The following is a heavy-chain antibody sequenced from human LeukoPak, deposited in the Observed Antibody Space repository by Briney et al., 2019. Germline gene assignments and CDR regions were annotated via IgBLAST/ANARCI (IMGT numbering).Heavy chain of an antibody. CDR2: IYSDDST. J-gene: IGHJ4*02. Sequence: PGGSLRLSCAASGFTVNNNYMSWVRQAPGQGLDWVSVIYSDDSTYYADSVKGRFTISRDNSKNTLNLQMNSLRAEDTAVYYCASRPRDAAALDYWGQGTLVTVSS. D-gene: IGHD6-13*01. CDR1: GFTVNNNY. V-gene: IGHV3-53*01. CDR3: ASRPRDAAALDY.